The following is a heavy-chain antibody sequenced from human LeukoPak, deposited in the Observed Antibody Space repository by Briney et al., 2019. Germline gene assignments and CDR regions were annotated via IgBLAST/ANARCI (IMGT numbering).Heavy chain of an antibody. D-gene: IGHD6-19*01. V-gene: IGHV1-24*01. J-gene: IGHJ4*02. CDR2: FDPEDGET. CDR3: ATVSRRQWLERFDY. CDR1: GYTLTELS. Sequence: ASVKVSCKVSGYTLTELSMHWVRQAPGKGLEWMGGFDPEDGETIYAQKFQGRVTMTEDTSTDTAYMELSSLRSEDTAVYYCATVSRRQWLERFDYWGQGTLVTVSS.